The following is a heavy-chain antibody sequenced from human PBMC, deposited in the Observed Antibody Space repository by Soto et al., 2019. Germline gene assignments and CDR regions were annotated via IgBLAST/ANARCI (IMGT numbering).Heavy chain of an antibody. D-gene: IGHD6-13*01. V-gene: IGHV4-61*01. Sequence: LETLSLTCTVSGGSVSSGSYYWSWIRQPPGTGLEWIGYIYYSGSANYNPSLKSRVTISVDTSKNQFSLKLSSVTAADTAVYYCARGTTAGIGWFDPWGQGTLVTVSS. CDR3: ARGTTAGIGWFDP. CDR1: GGSVSSGSYY. J-gene: IGHJ5*02. CDR2: IYYSGSA.